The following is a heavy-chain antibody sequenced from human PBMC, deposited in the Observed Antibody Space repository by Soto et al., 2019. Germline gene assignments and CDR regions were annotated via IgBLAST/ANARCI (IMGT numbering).Heavy chain of an antibody. D-gene: IGHD3-3*01. Sequence: SVKVSCKASGFTFTSSAVQWVRQARGQRLEWIGWIVVGSGNTNYAQKFQERVTITRDMSTSTAYMELSSLRSEDTAVYYCAAVTTIFGVVTAPYDAFDIWGQGTMVTVSS. J-gene: IGHJ3*02. CDR3: AAVTTIFGVVTAPYDAFDI. CDR1: GFTFTSSA. V-gene: IGHV1-58*01. CDR2: IVVGSGNT.